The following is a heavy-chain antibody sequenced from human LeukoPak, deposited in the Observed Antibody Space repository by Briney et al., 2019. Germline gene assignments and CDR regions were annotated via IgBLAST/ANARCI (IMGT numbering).Heavy chain of an antibody. CDR2: INHSGST. CDR3: ARGVITMVRGVIITRYNWFDP. D-gene: IGHD3-10*01. Sequence: KPSETLSLTCAVYGGSFSGYYWSWIRQPPGKGLEWIGEINHSGSTNYNPSLKSRDTISVDTSKNQFSLKLSSVTAADTAVYYCARGVITMVRGVIITRYNWFDPWGQGTLVTVSS. CDR1: GGSFSGYY. V-gene: IGHV4-34*01. J-gene: IGHJ5*02.